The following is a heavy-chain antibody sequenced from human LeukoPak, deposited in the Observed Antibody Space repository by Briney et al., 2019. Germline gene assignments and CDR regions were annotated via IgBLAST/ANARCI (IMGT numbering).Heavy chain of an antibody. CDR2: ISYDGSNK. V-gene: IGHV3-30*03. Sequence: PGRSLRLSCAASGFTFSSYGMHWVRQAPGKGLEWVAVISYDGSNKYYADSVKGRLTISRDNSKNTLYLQMNSLRAEDTAVYYCAGGLRGGAFDIWGQGTMVTVSS. CDR1: GFTFSSYG. D-gene: IGHD2-21*01. CDR3: AGGLRGGAFDI. J-gene: IGHJ3*02.